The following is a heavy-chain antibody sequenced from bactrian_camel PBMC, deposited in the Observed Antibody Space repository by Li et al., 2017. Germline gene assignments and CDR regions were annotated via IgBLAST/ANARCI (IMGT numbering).Heavy chain of an antibody. Sequence: VQLVESGGGSVEAGGSLRLSCVASGYTGRTGCMGWFRQASGQDREGVATTSEYGHRTYYADPVKGRYTVSRDNAKNMMYLQMISLKPEDTAVYYCVRHNTRTDTYSQPESQGTQVTVS. CDR1: GYTGRTGC. V-gene: IGHV3S31*01. CDR2: TSEYGHRT. J-gene: IGHJ4*01. D-gene: IGHD1*01.